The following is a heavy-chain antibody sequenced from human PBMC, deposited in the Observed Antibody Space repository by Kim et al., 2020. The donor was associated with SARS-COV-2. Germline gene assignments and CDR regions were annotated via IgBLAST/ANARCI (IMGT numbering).Heavy chain of an antibody. D-gene: IGHD1-20*01. CDR1: GGSISSSSYY. V-gene: IGHV4-39*01. J-gene: IGHJ6*01. CDR2: IYYSGST. Sequence: SETLSLTCTVSGGSISSSSYYWGWIRQPPGKGLEWIGSIYYSGSTYYNPSLKSRVTISVDTSKNQFSLKLSSVTAADTAVYYCARRQRITGTPSGGMDV. CDR3: ARRQRITGTPSGGMDV.